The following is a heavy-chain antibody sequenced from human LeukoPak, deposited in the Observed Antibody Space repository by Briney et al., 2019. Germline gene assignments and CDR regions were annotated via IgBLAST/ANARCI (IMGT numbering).Heavy chain of an antibody. CDR3: AKVYSSGWRDAFDI. D-gene: IGHD6-19*01. CDR1: GFTFSSYA. Sequence: GGSLRLSCAASGFTFSSYAMSWVRQAPGKGLEWVSGIRGSGGSTNYADSVKGRFTISRDNSKNTLYLQMNSLGAEDTAVYYCAKVYSSGWRDAFDIWGQGTMVTVSS. J-gene: IGHJ3*02. V-gene: IGHV3-23*01. CDR2: IRGSGGST.